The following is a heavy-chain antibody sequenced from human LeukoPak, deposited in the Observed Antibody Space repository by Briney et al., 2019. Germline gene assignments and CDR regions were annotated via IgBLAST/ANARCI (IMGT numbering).Heavy chain of an antibody. J-gene: IGHJ6*02. CDR2: VSWNSGRI. Sequence: PGGSLRLSCAVSGFTFDDYSMHWVRQAPGKGLEWVSGVSWNSGRIGYADSVKGRFTISRDNAKNSLYLQMNSLRVEDTALYYCAKRRSFSTSWYAMDVWGQGTTVTVSS. CDR3: AKRRSFSTSWYAMDV. V-gene: IGHV3-9*01. CDR1: GFTFDDYS. D-gene: IGHD6-13*01.